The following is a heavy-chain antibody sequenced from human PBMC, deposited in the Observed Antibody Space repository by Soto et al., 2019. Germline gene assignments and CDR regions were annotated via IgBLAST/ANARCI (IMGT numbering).Heavy chain of an antibody. CDR2: IIPIFGTT. J-gene: IGHJ5*02. CDR3: AKDGGADGYFGNWLDP. Sequence: QVQLVQSGAEVKKPGASVKVSCKASGYTFTSYGISWVRQAPGQGLEWMGRIIPIFGTTNVAQKFQGRVTITADESTTTAYMELSGLRSDDTAVYYCAKDGGADGYFGNWLDPWGQGTLVTVSS. V-gene: IGHV1-69*13. CDR1: GYTFTSYG. D-gene: IGHD5-12*01.